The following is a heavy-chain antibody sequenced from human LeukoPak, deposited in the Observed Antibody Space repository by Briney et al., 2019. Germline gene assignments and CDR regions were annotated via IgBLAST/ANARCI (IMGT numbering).Heavy chain of an antibody. CDR2: ISFDANNK. CDR1: EFTFRTYG. J-gene: IGHJ4*02. Sequence: GGSLRLSCAASEFTFRTYGMHWVRQAPGKGLEWVAVISFDANNKYYADSVKGRFTISRDNSKNTLYLQMNSLRAEDTAAYYCAKDRHPARTDGYYFDYWGQGTLVTVSS. V-gene: IGHV3-30*18. D-gene: IGHD1-14*01. CDR3: AKDRHPARTDGYYFDY.